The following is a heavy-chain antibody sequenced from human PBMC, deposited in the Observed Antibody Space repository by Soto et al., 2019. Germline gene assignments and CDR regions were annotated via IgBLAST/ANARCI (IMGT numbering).Heavy chain of an antibody. CDR1: GGSFSGYY. V-gene: IGHV4-34*01. Sequence: SETLSLTCAVYGGSFSGYYWTWIRQPPGKGLEWIGEINHSGSTNFNPSLQSRVTISVDTSETQFSLQLTSMTAADTAVYYCARGGPHYYYYYMDVWGKGTTVTVSS. CDR2: INHSGST. J-gene: IGHJ6*03. D-gene: IGHD3-10*01. CDR3: ARGGPHYYYYYMDV.